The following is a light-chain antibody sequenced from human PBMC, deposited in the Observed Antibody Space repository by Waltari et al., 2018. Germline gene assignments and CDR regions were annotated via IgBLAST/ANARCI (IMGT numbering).Light chain of an antibody. J-gene: IGLJ3*02. V-gene: IGLV7-46*01. CDR3: LLWYSGARWV. CDR2: DTS. Sequence: QAVVTQEPSLTVSPGGTVTLTCGSSTGAVTSGHYPYWFQQKPGQVPRILIYDTSNKHSWTPARFSGSLLGGKAALTLSGAQPEDDAEYYCLLWYSGARWVFGGWTKLSVL. CDR1: TGAVTSGHY.